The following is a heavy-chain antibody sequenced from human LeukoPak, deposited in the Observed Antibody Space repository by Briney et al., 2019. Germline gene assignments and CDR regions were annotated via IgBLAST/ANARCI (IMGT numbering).Heavy chain of an antibody. CDR2: ISSGGTTI. CDR1: GFSFNTFS. V-gene: IGHV3-48*02. CDR3: ARDPGLEY. Sequence: PGGSLRLSCAGSGFSFNTFSMDWVRQAPGKGLEWVSFISSGGTTIYCADSVKGRFTISRDNAKNSLYLQMNSLRDEDTAVYYCARDPGLEYWGQGTLVSVSS. J-gene: IGHJ4*02. D-gene: IGHD1-1*01.